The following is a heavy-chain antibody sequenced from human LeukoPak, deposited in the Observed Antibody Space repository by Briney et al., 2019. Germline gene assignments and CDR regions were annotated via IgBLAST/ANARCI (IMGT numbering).Heavy chain of an antibody. J-gene: IGHJ4*02. D-gene: IGHD2-2*02. CDR3: ARSCSSTSCYTNFDY. Sequence: GESLKISCKGTGYSFTSYWIGWVRQMPGKGLEWMGINYPGDSDTRYSPSFQGQVTISADKSISTAYLQWSSLKASDTAMYYCARSCSSTSCYTNFDYWGQGTLVTVSS. CDR2: NYPGDSDT. CDR1: GYSFTSYW. V-gene: IGHV5-51*01.